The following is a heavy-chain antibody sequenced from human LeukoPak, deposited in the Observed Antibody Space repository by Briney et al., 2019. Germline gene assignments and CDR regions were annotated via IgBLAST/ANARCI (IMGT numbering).Heavy chain of an antibody. CDR3: ATNAAAAPDDTFDI. J-gene: IGHJ3*02. CDR1: GGSINGYH. D-gene: IGHD6-13*01. CDR2: ASHSGNT. Sequence: SETLSLTCTVSGGSINGYHWSWIRQPPGKGLEWIGYASHSGNTNYNPSLKSRVTISIDRSKNQFSLKLSSVTAADTAVYYCATNAAAAPDDTFDIWGQGTLVTVSS. V-gene: IGHV4-59*01.